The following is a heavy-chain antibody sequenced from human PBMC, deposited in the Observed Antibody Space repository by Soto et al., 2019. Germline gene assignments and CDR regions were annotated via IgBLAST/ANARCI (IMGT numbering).Heavy chain of an antibody. CDR1: GYTFTSYG. CDR2: ISAYNGNT. D-gene: IGHD6-19*01. J-gene: IGHJ5*02. CDR3: ARDLRSGWYVNWFDP. V-gene: IGHV1-18*01. Sequence: ASVKVSCKASGYTFTSYGINWVRQAPGQGLEWMGWISAYNGNTNYAQKLQGRVTMTTDTSTSTAYMELRSLRSDDTAVYYCARDLRSGWYVNWFDPWGQRTLLPVAS.